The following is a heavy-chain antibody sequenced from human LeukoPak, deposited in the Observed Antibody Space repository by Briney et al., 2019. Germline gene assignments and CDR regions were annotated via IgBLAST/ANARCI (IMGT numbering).Heavy chain of an antibody. CDR1: GGTFSSYA. Sequence: SVKVSCKASGGTFSSYAISWVRQAPGQGLEWMGRIIPIFGTANYAQKFQGRVTITTDESTSTAYMELSSLRSEDTAVYYCASDDYGDITDAFDIWGQGTMVIVSS. J-gene: IGHJ3*02. CDR3: ASDDYGDITDAFDI. CDR2: IIPIFGTA. V-gene: IGHV1-69*05. D-gene: IGHD4-17*01.